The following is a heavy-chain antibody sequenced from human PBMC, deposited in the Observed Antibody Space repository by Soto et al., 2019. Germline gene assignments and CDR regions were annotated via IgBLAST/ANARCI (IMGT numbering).Heavy chain of an antibody. CDR2: INHSGST. J-gene: IGHJ3*02. Sequence: LSLTCAVYGGSFSGYYWSWIRQPPGKGLEWIGEINHSGSTNYNPSLKSRVTISVDTSKNQFSLKLSSVTAADTAVYYCARAYSGSYEGAFDIWGQGTMVTVSS. CDR1: GGSFSGYY. D-gene: IGHD1-26*01. CDR3: ARAYSGSYEGAFDI. V-gene: IGHV4-34*01.